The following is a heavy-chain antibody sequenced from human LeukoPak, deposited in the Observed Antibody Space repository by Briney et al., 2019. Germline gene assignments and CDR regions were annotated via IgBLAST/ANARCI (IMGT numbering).Heavy chain of an antibody. J-gene: IGHJ5*02. CDR2: IGTAGDS. V-gene: IGHV3-13*01. CDR1: GFSFSSYG. CDR3: ARSVAGSSWFDP. D-gene: IGHD6-19*01. Sequence: PGGSLRLSCAASGFSFSSYGMHWVRQITGKGLEWVSVIGTAGDSLYAGSARGRFTISRENAKNSLYLQMNSLRAGGTAVYYCARSVAGSSWFDPWGQGTLVTVSS.